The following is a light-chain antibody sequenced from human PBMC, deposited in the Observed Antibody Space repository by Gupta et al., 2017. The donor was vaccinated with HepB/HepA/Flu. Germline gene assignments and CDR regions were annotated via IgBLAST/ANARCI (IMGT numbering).Light chain of an antibody. V-gene: IGKV3-11*01. CDR1: QSVSSH. Sequence: EIVLTQSPATLSLSPGERATLSCRASQSVSSHLAWYQQKPGQAPRLLIYDASNRATGIPARFSGSGSGTDFTLTISSLEPEDFAIYYCQQRTNRPTSTFGQGTXVEIK. J-gene: IGKJ1*01. CDR2: DAS. CDR3: QQRTNRPTST.